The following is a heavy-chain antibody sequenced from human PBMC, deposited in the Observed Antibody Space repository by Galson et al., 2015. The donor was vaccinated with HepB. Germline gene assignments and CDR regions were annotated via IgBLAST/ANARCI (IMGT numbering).Heavy chain of an antibody. CDR3: TRLGDLSGYSSK. CDR1: GFTFSGPA. D-gene: IGHD6-13*01. V-gene: IGHV3-73*01. CDR2: IGSKAANYAT. Sequence: SLRLSCAASGFTFSGPAMHWVRQASGKGLEWVGRIGSKAANYATAYVASVKGRITISRDDSTITAYLQMNSRKTEDTAVYYCTRLGDLSGYSSKWGQGTLVTVSS. J-gene: IGHJ4*02.